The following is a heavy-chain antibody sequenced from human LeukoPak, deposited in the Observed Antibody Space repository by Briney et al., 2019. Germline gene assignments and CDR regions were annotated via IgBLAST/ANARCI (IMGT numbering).Heavy chain of an antibody. CDR3: ARGTYLFDTSGYYVRWYFDV. J-gene: IGHJ2*01. CDR2: ISGSGGNT. D-gene: IGHD3-22*01. Sequence: AGGSLRLSCAASGFTFSRSAMNWVRQAPGKGLEWVSGISGSGGNTYYADSVKGRFTISRDNSQNTLYLQMKSLRVDDSALYYCARGTYLFDTSGYYVRWYFDVWAVAPWSLSPQ. CDR1: GFTFSRSA. V-gene: IGHV3-23*01.